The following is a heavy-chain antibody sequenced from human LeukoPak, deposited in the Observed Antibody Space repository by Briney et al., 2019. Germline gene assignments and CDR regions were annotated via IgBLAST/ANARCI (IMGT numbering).Heavy chain of an antibody. D-gene: IGHD2-2*01. V-gene: IGHV1-69*02. CDR2: IIPIPGIA. CDR1: GGTFSSYT. Sequence: ASVKVSCKASGGTFSSYTISWVRQAPGQGLEWMGRIIPIPGIANYAQKFQGRVTITADKSTSTAYMELSSLRSEDTAVYYCASRESTEDIVVVPEYWGQGTLVTVSS. J-gene: IGHJ4*02. CDR3: ASRESTEDIVVVPEY.